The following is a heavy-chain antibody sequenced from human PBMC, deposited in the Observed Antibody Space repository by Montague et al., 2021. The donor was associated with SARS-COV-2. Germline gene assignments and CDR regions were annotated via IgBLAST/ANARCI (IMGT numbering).Heavy chain of an antibody. V-gene: IGHV4-38-2*02. Sequence: SETLSLTCTVSGYSINSNNSWGWISQHPGEMLVGLRCSYHSRTTHYHPSLKSRVTISLDTSNNHFSLKVTSVTAAATSVYYCARAPYHVPGKPYQFDYWGRGTLVTVSS. CDR1: GYSINSNNS. J-gene: IGHJ4*02. D-gene: IGHD3-10*02. CDR2: SYHSRTT. CDR3: ARAPYHVPGKPYQFDY.